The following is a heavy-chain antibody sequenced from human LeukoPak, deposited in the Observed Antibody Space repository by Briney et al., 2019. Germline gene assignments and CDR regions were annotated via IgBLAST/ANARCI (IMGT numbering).Heavy chain of an antibody. V-gene: IGHV3-33*06. J-gene: IGHJ4*02. CDR3: AKEKSGSYFDY. Sequence: PGGSLRLSCAASGFTFSSYGMHWVRQAPGKGLEWVAVIWYDGSNKYYADSVKGRFTISRDNSKNTLYLQMNSLRAVDTAVYYCAKEKSGSYFDYWGQGTLVTVSS. D-gene: IGHD5-12*01. CDR2: IWYDGSNK. CDR1: GFTFSSYG.